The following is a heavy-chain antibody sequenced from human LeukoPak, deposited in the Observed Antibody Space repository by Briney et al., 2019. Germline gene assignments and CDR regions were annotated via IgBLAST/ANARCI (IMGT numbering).Heavy chain of an antibody. CDR1: GFTFSSYG. Sequence: GRSLRLSCAASGFTFSSYGMNWVRQAPGKGLEWVSSISSSGSHMYYADSVKGRFTISRDNAKNSLYLQMNSLRAEDTAVYYCARLTFGGVIGFDYWGQGTLVTVSS. D-gene: IGHD3-16*02. V-gene: IGHV3-21*01. J-gene: IGHJ4*02. CDR2: ISSSGSHM. CDR3: ARLTFGGVIGFDY.